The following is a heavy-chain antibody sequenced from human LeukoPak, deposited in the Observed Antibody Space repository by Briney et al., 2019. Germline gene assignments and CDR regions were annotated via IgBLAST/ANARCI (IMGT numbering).Heavy chain of an antibody. J-gene: IGHJ4*02. CDR1: GDSVSSINGA. CDR3: ARDLGNTGWYTFDY. V-gene: IGHV6-1*01. Sequence: SQTLSLTCDISGDSVSSINGAWNWIRQSPSRGLEWLGRTYYRSKWYNEYAVSMEGRITIIPDTSKNQFSLQLIYVTPEGTAVYYCARDLGNTGWYTFDYWGQGTLVTVSS. D-gene: IGHD6-19*01. CDR2: TYYRSKWYN.